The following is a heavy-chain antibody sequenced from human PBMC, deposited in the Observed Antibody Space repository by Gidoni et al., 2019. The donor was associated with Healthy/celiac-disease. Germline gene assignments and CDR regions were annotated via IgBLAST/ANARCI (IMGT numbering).Heavy chain of an antibody. CDR1: GSSFSIYW. D-gene: IGHD1-26*01. CDR3: ARGVYSGSYFDY. Sequence: EVQLVASGGGLVQLGGSLSLSCAASGSSFSIYWMSWVRPDPGKGLEWVANIKQDGSEKYYVDSVKSRFTISRNNAKNSLYLQMNSLRAEDTAVYYCARGVYSGSYFDYWGQGTLVTVSS. V-gene: IGHV3-7*01. CDR2: IKQDGSEK. J-gene: IGHJ4*02.